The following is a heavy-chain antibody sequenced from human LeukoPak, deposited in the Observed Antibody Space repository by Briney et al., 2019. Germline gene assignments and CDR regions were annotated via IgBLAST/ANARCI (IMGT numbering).Heavy chain of an antibody. CDR2: STSGGST. J-gene: IGHJ6*03. D-gene: IGHD3-10*01. CDR3: AKGWGVGYYYYMDV. CDR1: GFTFSNFP. Sequence: GGSLRLSCAASGFTFSNFPMTWVRQAPGKGLEWVSGSTSGGSTYYADSVKGRFTISRDNSKNTLYLQMNSLRGEDTAVYYWAKGWGVGYYYYMDVWGRGTTVTASS. V-gene: IGHV3-23*01.